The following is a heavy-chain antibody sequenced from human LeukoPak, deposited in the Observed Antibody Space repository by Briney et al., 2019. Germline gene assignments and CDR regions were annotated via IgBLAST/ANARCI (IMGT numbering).Heavy chain of an antibody. V-gene: IGHV3-21*01. D-gene: IGHD3-22*01. CDR3: VRLRRNSDTSGYYYYYDF. CDR2: IRGRRNYI. Sequence: GGSLRLFCAASRYTYSSCNINWLRQAPGRGLECVSSIRGRRNYIYYTHSERGRLTISRDVDGDSLYLQMNSLRAEDTAVYYCVRLRRNSDTSGYYYYYDFWGQGTLVTVSS. CDR1: RYTYSSCN. J-gene: IGHJ4*02.